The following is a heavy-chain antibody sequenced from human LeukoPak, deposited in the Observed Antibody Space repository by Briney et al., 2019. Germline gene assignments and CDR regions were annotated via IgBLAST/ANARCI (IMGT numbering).Heavy chain of an antibody. D-gene: IGHD3-22*01. J-gene: IGHJ6*03. CDR2: IGTAGDT. Sequence: GGSLRLSCAASGFTFSSYDMHWVRQATGNGLECVSAIGTAGDTYYPGSVKGRFTISRENAKNSLYLQMNSLRAGDTAVYYCARAPAGGYYDSSGYPGYMDVWGKGTTVTVSS. CDR3: ARAPAGGYYDSSGYPGYMDV. V-gene: IGHV3-13*01. CDR1: GFTFSSYD.